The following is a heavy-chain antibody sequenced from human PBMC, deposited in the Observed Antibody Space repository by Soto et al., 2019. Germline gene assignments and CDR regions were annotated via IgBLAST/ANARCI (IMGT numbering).Heavy chain of an antibody. CDR2: IKRTANAETP. CDR3: MTDPNEYETH. D-gene: IGHD3-3*01. Sequence: EQQLVESGGGLVKPGESLRLSCAVSGITFINAWMSWVRQARGKGLEWVARIKRTANAETPDYAAPVKGRFIISRDDSKDMLYLQMNNLKAEDTAVYYCMTDPNEYETHWDQGTLVTVSS. CDR1: GITFINAW. J-gene: IGHJ4*02. V-gene: IGHV3-15*01.